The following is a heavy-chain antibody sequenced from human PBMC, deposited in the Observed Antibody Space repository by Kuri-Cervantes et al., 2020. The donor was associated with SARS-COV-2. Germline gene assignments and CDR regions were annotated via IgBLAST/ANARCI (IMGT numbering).Heavy chain of an antibody. CDR3: VRGRVDVQDF. J-gene: IGHJ4*02. CDR2: ISYDGSNK. Sequence: GGSLRLSCAASGFTFSSYGMHWVRQAPGKGLEWVAVISYDGSNKYYADSVKGRFTISRDNSKNTLYLQMNNMRREDTAVYFCVRGRVDVQDFWGQGTLVTVSS. CDR1: GFTFSSYG. V-gene: IGHV3-30*03.